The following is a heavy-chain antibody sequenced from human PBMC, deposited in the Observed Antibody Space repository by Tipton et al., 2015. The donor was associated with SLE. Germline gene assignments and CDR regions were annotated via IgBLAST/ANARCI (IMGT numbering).Heavy chain of an antibody. CDR3: ARGSGYTSVFGAFDI. J-gene: IGHJ3*02. CDR1: RYSISSGYY. CDR2: FYHSANT. D-gene: IGHD5-18*01. Sequence: TLSLTCIVSRYSISSGYYWGWMRQAPGKELEWIGSFYHSANTYYNPSLTSRVTISLDTSRHQFSLKLSSATAADTAVYYCARGSGYTSVFGAFDIWGQGTMVSVSS. V-gene: IGHV4-38-2*02.